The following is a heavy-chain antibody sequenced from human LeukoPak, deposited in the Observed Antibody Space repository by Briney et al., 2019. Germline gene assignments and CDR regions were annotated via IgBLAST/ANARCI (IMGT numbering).Heavy chain of an antibody. CDR1: GGSISTSY. Sequence: SETLSLTCTVSGGSISTSYWSWIRQPPGKGLEWIGYIFDSATTSYNPSLRGRPTITIDRSKSQFSLSLTSVTAADTAVYYCARHVWDDGETPDVFDIWGQGTLVTVSA. J-gene: IGHJ3*02. CDR2: IFDSATT. CDR3: ARHVWDDGETPDVFDI. V-gene: IGHV4-59*08. D-gene: IGHD4-17*01.